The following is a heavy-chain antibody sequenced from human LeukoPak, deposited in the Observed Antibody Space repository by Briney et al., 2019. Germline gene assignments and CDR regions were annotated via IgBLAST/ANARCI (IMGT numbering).Heavy chain of an antibody. D-gene: IGHD2-2*01. Sequence: PSETLSLTCTVSGGSISSSSYYWGWIRQPPGQGLEWLGSIYYSGSTYYNPSLKSRVTISVDTSKNQFSLKLSSVTAADTAVYYCARQAGIVVVPAASPYMDVWGKGTTVTVSS. CDR2: IYYSGST. CDR3: ARQAGIVVVPAASPYMDV. J-gene: IGHJ6*03. CDR1: GGSISSSSYY. V-gene: IGHV4-39*01.